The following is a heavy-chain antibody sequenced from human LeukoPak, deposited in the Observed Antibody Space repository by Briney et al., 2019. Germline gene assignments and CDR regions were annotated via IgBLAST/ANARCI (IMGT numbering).Heavy chain of an antibody. Sequence: GGSLRLSCAASGFTFSGYGMHWVRQAPGKGLEWVAFIRYDGSNKYYADSVKGRFTISRDNAKNSLYLQMNSLRAEDTAVYYCARGGCSSTSCPNYYYYMDVWGKGTTVTVSS. D-gene: IGHD2-2*01. CDR2: IRYDGSNK. J-gene: IGHJ6*03. CDR3: ARGGCSSTSCPNYYYYMDV. V-gene: IGHV3-30*02. CDR1: GFTFSGYG.